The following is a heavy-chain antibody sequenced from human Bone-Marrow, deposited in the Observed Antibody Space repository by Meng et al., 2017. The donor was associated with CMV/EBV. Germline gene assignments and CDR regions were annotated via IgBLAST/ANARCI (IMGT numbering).Heavy chain of an antibody. J-gene: IGHJ4*02. V-gene: IGHV3-66*02. D-gene: IGHD6-13*01. CDR2: IYSGGST. CDR1: GFTVSSNY. Sequence: GESLKISCAASGFTVSSNYMSWVRQAPGKGLEWVSVIYSGGSTYYADSVKGRFTISRDNSKNTLYLQMNSLRAEDTAVYYCAIIAAAWRDYWAQGTLVTVSS. CDR3: AIIAAAWRDY.